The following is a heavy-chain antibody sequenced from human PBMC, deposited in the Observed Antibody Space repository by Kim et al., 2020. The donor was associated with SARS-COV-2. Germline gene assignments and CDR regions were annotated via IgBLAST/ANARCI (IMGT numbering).Heavy chain of an antibody. CDR2: IYVANTNT. CDR1: GYTFTSYC. J-gene: IGHJ4*02. CDR3: ARDGRSVYYYFYY. V-gene: IGHV1-3*01. Sequence: ASVKVSCKASGYTFTSYCLHWVRQAPGQSLEWMGWIYVANTNTHCSENFQGRVTISRDTSATTVYIELSSLRSEDTAVYYCARDGRSVYYYFYYWGQGTLVTVSS. D-gene: IGHD1-26*01.